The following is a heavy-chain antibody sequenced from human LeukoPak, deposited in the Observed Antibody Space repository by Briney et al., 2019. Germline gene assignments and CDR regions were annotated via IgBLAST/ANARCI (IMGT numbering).Heavy chain of an antibody. Sequence: ASVNVSCKASGYTFTGYYMHWVRQAPGQGLEWMGGIIPIFGTANYAQKFQGRVTITADESTSTAYMELSSLRSEDTAVYYCARGRILTGSPPTLNYGMDVWGQGTTVTVSS. CDR2: IIPIFGTA. D-gene: IGHD3-9*01. J-gene: IGHJ6*02. CDR1: GYTFTGYY. CDR3: ARGRILTGSPPTLNYGMDV. V-gene: IGHV1-69*13.